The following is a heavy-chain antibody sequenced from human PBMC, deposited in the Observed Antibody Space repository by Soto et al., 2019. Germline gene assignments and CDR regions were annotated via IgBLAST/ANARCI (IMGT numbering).Heavy chain of an antibody. J-gene: IGHJ4*02. V-gene: IGHV4-31*03. CDR3: AREPHITGDHYYFDY. CDR2: IYYSGST. Sequence: SETLSLTCTVSGGSISSGGYYWSWIRQHPGKGLEWIGYIYYSGSTYYNPSLKSRVTISVDTSKNQFSLKLSSVTAADTAVYYCAREPHITGDHYYFDYWGQGTLVTVSS. D-gene: IGHD1-20*01. CDR1: GGSISSGGYY.